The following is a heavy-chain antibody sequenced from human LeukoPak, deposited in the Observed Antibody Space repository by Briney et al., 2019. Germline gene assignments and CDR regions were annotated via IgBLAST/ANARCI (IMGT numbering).Heavy chain of an antibody. CDR1: GFTFDDYA. CDR2: ISGDGGST. J-gene: IGHJ4*02. Sequence: GGSLRLPCAASGFTFDDYAMHWVRQAPGKGLEWVSLISGDGGSTYYADSVKGRFTISRDNSKNSLYLQMNSLRTEHTALYYCAKWGYTGYSNYYFDYWGQGTLVTVSS. CDR3: AKWGYTGYSNYYFDY. D-gene: IGHD4-11*01. V-gene: IGHV3-43*02.